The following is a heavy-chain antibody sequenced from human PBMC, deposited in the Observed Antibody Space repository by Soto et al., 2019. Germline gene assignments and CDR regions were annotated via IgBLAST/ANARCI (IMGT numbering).Heavy chain of an antibody. CDR2: IYYSGST. CDR1: GGSISSYY. V-gene: IGHV4-59*08. Sequence: SETLSLTCTVSGGSISSYYWSWIRQPPGKGLEWIGYIYYSGSTNYNPSLKSRVTISVDTSKNQFSLKLSSVTAADTAVYFCARRSYDILTGQYYFDYWGQGTLVTVSS. CDR3: ARRSYDILTGQYYFDY. D-gene: IGHD3-9*01. J-gene: IGHJ4*02.